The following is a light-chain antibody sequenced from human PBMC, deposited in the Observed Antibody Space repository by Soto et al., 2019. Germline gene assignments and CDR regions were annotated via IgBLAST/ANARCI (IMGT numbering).Light chain of an antibody. J-gene: IGKJ1*01. Sequence: DIQMTQSPSSLSASVGDRVTITCRASQSISSYLHWYQQKPGKAPNLLIYAASSLQSGVPSRFSGSGSGTDFTLTISSLQPEDFATYYCQQSSEATWTFGQGTKVDIK. V-gene: IGKV1-39*01. CDR1: QSISSY. CDR3: QQSSEATWT. CDR2: AAS.